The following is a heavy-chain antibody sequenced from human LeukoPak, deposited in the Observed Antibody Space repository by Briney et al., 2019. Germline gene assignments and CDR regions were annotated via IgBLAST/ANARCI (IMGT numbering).Heavy chain of an antibody. CDR1: GGSLSSSSHY. V-gene: IGHV4-39*02. J-gene: IGHJ4*02. D-gene: IGHD4/OR15-4a*01. Sequence: PSETLSLTCTLSGGSLSSSSHYWGWIRQPPGKGLEWIGSIYYTGSTYYNPSLKSRVTISVDTSKNHFSLQLSSVTAADTAVYDCSWRTIGFPFDNWGLGTLVTVSS. CDR3: SWRTIGFPFDN. CDR2: IYYTGST.